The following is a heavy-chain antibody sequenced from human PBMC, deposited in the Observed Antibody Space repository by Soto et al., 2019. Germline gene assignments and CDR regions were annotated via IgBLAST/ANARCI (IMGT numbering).Heavy chain of an antibody. D-gene: IGHD2-2*01. V-gene: IGHV3-7*04. CDR1: GFTFSSYW. J-gene: IGHJ5*02. CDR2: IKLDGSEK. CDR3: TRGLPAAADT. Sequence: EVQLVESGGGLVQPGGSLRLSCAASGFTFSSYWMSWVRQAPGKGLEWVANIKLDGSEKYYVESVKGRFSISRDNAKNSLYLQMNSLRGEDTAVYYCTRGLPAAADTWGQGTLVTVSS.